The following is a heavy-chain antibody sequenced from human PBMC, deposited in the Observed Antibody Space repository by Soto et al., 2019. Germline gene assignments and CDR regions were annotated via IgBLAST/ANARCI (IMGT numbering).Heavy chain of an antibody. Sequence: QVQLVQSGAEVKKPGSSVKVSCKASGGTFSSYAISWVRQAPGQGLEWMGGIIPIFGTANYAQKFQGRVTITADESTSTDYMELSSLRSEDTAVYYCARDRMGTDNDAFDIWGQGTMVTVSS. CDR3: ARDRMGTDNDAFDI. CDR1: GGTFSSYA. D-gene: IGHD7-27*01. CDR2: IIPIFGTA. J-gene: IGHJ3*02. V-gene: IGHV1-69*12.